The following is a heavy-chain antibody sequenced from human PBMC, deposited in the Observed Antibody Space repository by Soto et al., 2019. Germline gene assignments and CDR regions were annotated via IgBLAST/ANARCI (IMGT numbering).Heavy chain of an antibody. CDR3: ARSVMVTIFGVVILPDYYYYGMDV. CDR2: IIPIFGTA. D-gene: IGHD3-3*01. J-gene: IGHJ6*02. Sequence: NVSCKASGGTFSSYAISWVRQAPGQGLEWMGGIIPIFGTANYAQKFQGRVTITADESTSTAYMELSSLRSEDTAVYYCARSVMVTIFGVVILPDYYYYGMDVWGQGTTVTVSS. V-gene: IGHV1-69*01. CDR1: GGTFSSYA.